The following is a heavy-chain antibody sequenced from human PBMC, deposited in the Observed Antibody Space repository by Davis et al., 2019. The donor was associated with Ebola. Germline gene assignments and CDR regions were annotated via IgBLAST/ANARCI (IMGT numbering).Heavy chain of an antibody. V-gene: IGHV4-34*01. CDR3: ARMAASLSYYYYGMDV. D-gene: IGHD6-25*01. CDR1: GGSFSGYY. Sequence: PSETLSLTCAVYGGSFSGYYWSWIRQPPGKGLEWIGEINHSGSTNYNPSLKSRVTISVDTSKNQFSLKLSSVTAADTAVYYCARMAASLSYYYYGMDVWGQGTTVTVSS. J-gene: IGHJ6*02. CDR2: INHSGST.